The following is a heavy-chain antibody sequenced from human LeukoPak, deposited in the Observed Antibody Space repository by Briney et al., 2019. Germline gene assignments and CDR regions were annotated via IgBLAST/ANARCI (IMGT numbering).Heavy chain of an antibody. J-gene: IGHJ4*02. V-gene: IGHV3-30-3*01. CDR3: ARVLTVGAHYYFDY. Sequence: GGSLRLSCAASGFTFSSYAMHWVRQAPGKGLEWVAVISYDGSNKYYADSVKGRFTISRDNSKNTLYLRMNSLRAEDTAVYYCARVLTVGAHYYFDYWGQGTLVTVSS. CDR1: GFTFSSYA. CDR2: ISYDGSNK. D-gene: IGHD1-26*01.